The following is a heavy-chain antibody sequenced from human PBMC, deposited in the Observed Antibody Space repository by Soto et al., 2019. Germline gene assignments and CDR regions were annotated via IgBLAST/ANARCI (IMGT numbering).Heavy chain of an antibody. J-gene: IGHJ6*02. CDR3: ARDNSSSSVGEGYYYYGMDV. CDR1: GGSISSSNW. Sequence: SETLSLTCAVSGGSISSSNWCSWVRQPPGKGLEWIGEIYHSGSTNYNPSLKSRVTISVDKSKNQFSLKLSSVTAADTAVYYCARDNSSSSVGEGYYYYGMDVWGQGTTVTVSS. D-gene: IGHD6-6*01. CDR2: IYHSGST. V-gene: IGHV4-4*02.